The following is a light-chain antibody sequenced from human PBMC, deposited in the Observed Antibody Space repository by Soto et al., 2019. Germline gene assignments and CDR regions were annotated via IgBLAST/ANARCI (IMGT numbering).Light chain of an antibody. CDR2: GAS. V-gene: IGKV3-20*01. J-gene: IGKJ1*01. CDR1: QSVTSSY. CDR3: QQYERT. Sequence: ELVLTQSPGTLSLSPGSRTPLSCRASQSVTSSYLPWYQQKPGQAPRLLIYGASSRATGIPDRFRGSGSGTDFTLTISRLEPEDFAVYHCQQYERTFGQGTKVDI.